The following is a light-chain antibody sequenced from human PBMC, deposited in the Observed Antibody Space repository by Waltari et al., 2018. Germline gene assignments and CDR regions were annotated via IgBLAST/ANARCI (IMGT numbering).Light chain of an antibody. CDR3: HQYYSILRWT. CDR1: QSVSSN. CDR2: DAY. J-gene: IGKJ1*01. V-gene: IGKV3D-15*01. Sequence: EIVMTQSPATLSVSPGERVTLSCWASQSVSSNLAWYQQKPGQGPSLRIYDAYTRAPGIPARFSGSGSGTEFTLTISSLTSEDVALYSCHQYYSILRWTFGQGTAVEI.